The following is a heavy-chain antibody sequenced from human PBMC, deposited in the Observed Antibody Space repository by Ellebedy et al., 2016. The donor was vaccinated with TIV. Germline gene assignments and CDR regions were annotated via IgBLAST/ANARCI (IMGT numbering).Heavy chain of an antibody. Sequence: GESLKISCSASGFTFSSYVMHWVRQAPGKGLEWVAVIWRDGSREIYADSVKGRFTISRDNSKNTVFLQMNRLRAEDTAVYYCARESDLGSIGAGFDYWGQGDLVTVSS. J-gene: IGHJ4*02. V-gene: IGHV3-33*08. CDR3: ARESDLGSIGAGFDY. CDR1: GFTFSSYV. D-gene: IGHD3-3*01. CDR2: IWRDGSRE.